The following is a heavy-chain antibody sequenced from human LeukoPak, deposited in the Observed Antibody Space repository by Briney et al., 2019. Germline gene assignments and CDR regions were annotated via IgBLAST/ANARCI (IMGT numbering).Heavy chain of an antibody. CDR1: GFTVSSNY. V-gene: IGHV3-53*01. Sequence: GGSLRLSCVASGFTVSSNYMSWVRQAPGKGLEWASVIYSGGSTYYADSVKGRFTISRDNSKNTLYLQMNSLRAEDTAVYYCARGPSVGATTIDFDYWGQGTLVTVSS. J-gene: IGHJ4*02. CDR2: IYSGGST. CDR3: ARGPSVGATTIDFDY. D-gene: IGHD1-26*01.